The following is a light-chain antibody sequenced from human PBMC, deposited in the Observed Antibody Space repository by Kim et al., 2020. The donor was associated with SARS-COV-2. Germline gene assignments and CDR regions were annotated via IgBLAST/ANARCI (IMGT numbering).Light chain of an antibody. CDR1: QSVSSSY. V-gene: IGKV3-20*01. Sequence: EIVLTQSPGTLSLSPGERATLSCRASQSVSSSYLAWYQQTPGQAPRLLIDGASSRATGIPDRFSGGGSGTDFTITSSRLDPEDFAVYYCQQYSSSPRTFGQGTKVDIK. CDR3: QQYSSSPRT. J-gene: IGKJ1*01. CDR2: GAS.